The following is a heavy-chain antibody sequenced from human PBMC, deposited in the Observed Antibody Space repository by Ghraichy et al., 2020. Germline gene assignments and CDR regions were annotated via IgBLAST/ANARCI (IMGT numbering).Heavy chain of an antibody. J-gene: IGHJ3*02. CDR2: IYYNEST. V-gene: IGHV4-39*01. CDR3: ARQLVTGIKGRGPFDI. CDR1: GGSISSSSYY. Sequence: SETLSLTCTVSGGSISSSSYYWGWIRQSPGKGLEWIGSIYYNESTYYNPSLKSRVTISVDTSKNQFSLKLSSVTAADTAEYYCARQLVTGIKGRGPFDIWGQGTMVTVSS. D-gene: IGHD1-20*01.